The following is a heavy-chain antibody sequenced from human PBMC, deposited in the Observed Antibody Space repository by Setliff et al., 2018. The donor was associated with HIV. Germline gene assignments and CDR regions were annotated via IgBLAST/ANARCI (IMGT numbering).Heavy chain of an antibody. CDR3: ARGITMIVVANYGMDV. Sequence: SETLSLTCTVSGGSISSTSYYWGWIRQPPGKGLEWIGSFYYSGSTYYNPSLNSRVTILVDTSKNQFSLKLSSVTAADTAVDYCARGITMIVVANYGMDVWGQGTTVTVSS. CDR1: GGSISSTSYY. D-gene: IGHD3-22*01. CDR2: FYYSGST. J-gene: IGHJ6*02. V-gene: IGHV4-39*07.